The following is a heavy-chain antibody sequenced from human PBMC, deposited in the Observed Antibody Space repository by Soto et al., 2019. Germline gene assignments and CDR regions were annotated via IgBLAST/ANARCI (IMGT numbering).Heavy chain of an antibody. J-gene: IGHJ4*02. Sequence: SETLSLTCTVSGGSISNYYWTWIRQPPGKGLEWSGRVCYSGGTCCNPSLKSRGTVAVDTSKKQFSLKLSCVTAADTAAYDCARHTPAISSSDNWGQGTAVTVSS. CDR3: ARHTPAISSSDN. CDR2: VCYSGGT. V-gene: IGHV4-59*04. D-gene: IGHD6-6*01. CDR1: GGSISNYY.